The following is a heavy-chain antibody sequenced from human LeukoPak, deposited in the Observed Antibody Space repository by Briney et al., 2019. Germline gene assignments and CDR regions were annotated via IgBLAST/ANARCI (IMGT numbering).Heavy chain of an antibody. CDR3: AKSGLYYDSSGYYSEFGDY. J-gene: IGHJ4*02. D-gene: IGHD3-22*01. CDR1: GFTFSSYG. V-gene: IGHV3-30*18. CDR2: ISYDGSNK. Sequence: TGGSLRLSCAASGFTFSSYGMHWVRQAPGKGLEWVAVISYDGSNKYYADSVKGRFTISRDNSKNTLYLQMNSLRAEDTAVYYCAKSGLYYDSSGYYSEFGDYWGQGTLVTVSS.